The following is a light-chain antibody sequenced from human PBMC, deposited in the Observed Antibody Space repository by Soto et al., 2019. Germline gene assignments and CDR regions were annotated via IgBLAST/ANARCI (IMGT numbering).Light chain of an antibody. CDR2: KAA. J-gene: IGKJ1*01. CDR1: QSISSW. CDR3: QQYNSYPWT. Sequence: DIQMTQSPSTLSASVGDKVTITGRASQSISSWLAWYQQKPGKAPKLLIYKAATLESGFTSNFSGSGSGTEFTHSIIILQPEDFAPYYCQQYNSYPWTFGQGTKVHVK. V-gene: IGKV1-5*03.